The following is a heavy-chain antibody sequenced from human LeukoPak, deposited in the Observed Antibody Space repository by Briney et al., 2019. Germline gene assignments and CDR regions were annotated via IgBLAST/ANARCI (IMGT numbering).Heavy chain of an antibody. CDR1: GGSFSDYY. D-gene: IGHD3-22*01. CDR2: IYYSGST. CDR3: ARPSSGYYYRYFQH. J-gene: IGHJ1*01. Sequence: PSETLSLTCAVSGGSFSDYYWSWIRQPPGKGLEWIGSIYYSGSTYYNPSLKSRVTISVDTSKNQFSLKLSSVTAADTAVYYCARPSSGYYYRYFQHWGQGTLVTVSS. V-gene: IGHV4-39*01.